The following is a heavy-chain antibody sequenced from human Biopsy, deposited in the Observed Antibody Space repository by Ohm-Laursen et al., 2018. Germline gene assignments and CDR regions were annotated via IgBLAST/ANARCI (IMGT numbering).Heavy chain of an antibody. V-gene: IGHV3-9*01. CDR1: VFTFSSYA. D-gene: IGHD6-19*01. CDR3: AKDTFADLRGPSGWYGVDY. CDR2: ISWNSNNI. J-gene: IGHJ4*02. Sequence: SLRLSCAASVFTFSSYAMHWVRQAPGKGLEWVSGISWNSNNIVYADSVKGRFTISRDNARNSLYLQIKSLRTEDTAFYYCAKDTFADLRGPSGWYGVDYWGQGTMVTVSS.